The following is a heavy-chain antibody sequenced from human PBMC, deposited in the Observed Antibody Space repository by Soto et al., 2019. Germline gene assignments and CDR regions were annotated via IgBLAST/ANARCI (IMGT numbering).Heavy chain of an antibody. CDR2: TYPGGTT. J-gene: IGHJ3*01. CDR3: AKEFRTSGRRNAFDL. D-gene: IGHD1-26*01. Sequence: GGSLRLSCAASGFTVSSNYMSWVLQAPGKGLEWVSVTYPGGTTYYADSVKGRFIISRDISKNTLDLQMNSLRAEDTAVYYCAKEFRTSGRRNAFDLRAQGTMVPVSS. V-gene: IGHV3-66*01. CDR1: GFTVSSNY.